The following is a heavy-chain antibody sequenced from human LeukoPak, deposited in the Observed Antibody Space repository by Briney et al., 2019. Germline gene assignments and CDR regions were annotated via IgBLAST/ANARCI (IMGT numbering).Heavy chain of an antibody. D-gene: IGHD3-3*01. Sequence: GGSLRLSCEASGFTFTTYSMTWVRQAPGKGLEWVSVIYSGGSTYYADSVKGRFTISRDNAKNSLYLQMNSLRAEDTALYYCARDRHYDFWTGPDYYIDYWGQGTLVTVSS. J-gene: IGHJ4*02. CDR1: GFTFTTYS. CDR2: IYSGGST. V-gene: IGHV3-53*01. CDR3: ARDRHYDFWTGPDYYIDY.